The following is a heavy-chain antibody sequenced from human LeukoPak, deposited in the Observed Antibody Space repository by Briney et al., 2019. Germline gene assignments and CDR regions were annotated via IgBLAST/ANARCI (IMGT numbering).Heavy chain of an antibody. CDR3: ATGRGLLIDY. CDR2: ITPNSGGT. CDR1: GYTFTASY. V-gene: IGHV1-2*02. J-gene: IGHJ4*02. D-gene: IGHD3-10*01. Sequence: GASVRGSCKAFGYTFTASYMYWGREAPGQGAEWRGWITPNSGGTNYVQKLKGRLTMPRDTSISTAYMELSRLRADDTAVYYCATGRGLLIDYWGQGTLVTVSS.